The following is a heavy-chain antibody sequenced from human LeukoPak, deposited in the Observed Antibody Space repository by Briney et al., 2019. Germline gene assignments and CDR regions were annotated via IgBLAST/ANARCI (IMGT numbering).Heavy chain of an antibody. Sequence: ASVKVSCKASGFTLTSSPMQWVRQARGQHLEWIGWIVVGSGNTNYAQKFQERVTITRDMSTTTAHMELCSLRSEDTAVYYCAAGSGWYSPDYWGQGTLVTVSS. CDR3: AAGSGWYSPDY. D-gene: IGHD6-19*01. CDR2: IVVGSGNT. CDR1: GFTLTSSP. V-gene: IGHV1-58*02. J-gene: IGHJ4*02.